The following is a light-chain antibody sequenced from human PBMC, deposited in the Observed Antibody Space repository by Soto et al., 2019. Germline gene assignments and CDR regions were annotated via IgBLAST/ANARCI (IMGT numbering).Light chain of an antibody. CDR3: HYYGRSPFT. Sequence: EIVLTQSPDRLSVSPGETATLSCRASQSVTNTYLAWYQVRPGQSPRLLIYDASIRATGIPDRFSGSASGTDFTLTISGLEAEDFAAYYCHYYGRSPFTFGQGTSLDIK. CDR2: DAS. V-gene: IGKV3-20*01. CDR1: QSVTNTY. J-gene: IGKJ2*01.